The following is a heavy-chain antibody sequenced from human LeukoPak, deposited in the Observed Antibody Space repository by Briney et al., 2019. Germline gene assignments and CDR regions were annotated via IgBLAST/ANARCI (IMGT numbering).Heavy chain of an antibody. J-gene: IGHJ6*03. CDR1: GFTFSSYA. V-gene: IGHV3-48*04. CDR2: VSSSGSTI. Sequence: GRSLRLSCAASGFTFSSYAMPWVRQAPGKGLEWVSYVSSSGSTIYYADSVKGRFTISRDNAKNSLYLQMNSLRAEDTAVYYCAREAYDFWSGYYSDYYYHMDVWGKGTTVTVSS. CDR3: AREAYDFWSGYYSDYYYHMDV. D-gene: IGHD3-3*01.